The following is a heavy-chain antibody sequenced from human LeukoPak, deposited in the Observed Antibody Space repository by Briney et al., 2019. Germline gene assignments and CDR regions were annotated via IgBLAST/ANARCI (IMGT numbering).Heavy chain of an antibody. CDR2: ISGSGGSI. Sequence: GGSLRLSCAASGFTFSSYAMSWVRQAPGKGLERVSAISGSGGSIYYADSVKGRFTISRDNPKNTLYLQMNSLRAEDTAVYYCAKDGISGPAAIPSFYFDYWGQGTLVTVSS. V-gene: IGHV3-23*01. D-gene: IGHD2-2*01. J-gene: IGHJ4*02. CDR1: GFTFSSYA. CDR3: AKDGISGPAAIPSFYFDY.